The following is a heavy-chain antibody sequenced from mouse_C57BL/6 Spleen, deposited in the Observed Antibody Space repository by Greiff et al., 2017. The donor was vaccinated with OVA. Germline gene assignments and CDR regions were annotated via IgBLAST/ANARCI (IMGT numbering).Heavy chain of an antibody. Sequence: VQLQQSGPELVKPGASVKISCKASGYSFTDYNMNWVKQSNGKSLEWIGVINTNYGPTSYNQKFKGKATLTVDQSSSTAYMQLNSLTSEDSAVYYCAREGENSITTVDGAMDYWGQGTSVTVSS. D-gene: IGHD1-1*01. CDR2: INTNYGPT. CDR1: GYSFTDYN. CDR3: AREGENSITTVDGAMDY. J-gene: IGHJ4*01. V-gene: IGHV1-39*01.